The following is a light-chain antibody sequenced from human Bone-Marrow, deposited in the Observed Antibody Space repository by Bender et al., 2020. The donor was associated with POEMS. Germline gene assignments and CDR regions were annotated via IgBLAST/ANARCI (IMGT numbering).Light chain of an antibody. J-gene: IGLJ2*01. V-gene: IGLV3-25*03. CDR2: KDS. CDR3: QSADSSVTFVI. Sequence: SYELTQPPSVSVSPGQTARITCSGDALSKRYSYWYQQKPGQAPVVLIYKDSERPSGIPERFSASSSGTTVTLTISGVQAEDEADYYCQSADSSVTFVIFGGGTKLTVL. CDR1: ALSKRY.